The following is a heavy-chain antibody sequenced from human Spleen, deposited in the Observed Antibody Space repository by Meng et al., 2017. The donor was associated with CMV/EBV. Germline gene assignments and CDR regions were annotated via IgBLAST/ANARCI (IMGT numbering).Heavy chain of an antibody. CDR1: GGSISSGDYY. Sequence: TVAGGSISSGDYYWSWIRQPPGMGLEWIGHINYFGTTYYNPSLKSRFTMSVDTSKSQFSLKLKSVTAADTAVYYCARVSPLGDAFDIWGQGTMVTVSS. CDR2: INYFGTT. J-gene: IGHJ3*02. CDR3: ARVSPLGDAFDI. V-gene: IGHV4-30-4*08. D-gene: IGHD7-27*01.